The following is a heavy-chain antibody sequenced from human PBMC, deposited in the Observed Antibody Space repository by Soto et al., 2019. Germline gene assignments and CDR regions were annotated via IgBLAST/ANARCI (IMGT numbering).Heavy chain of an antibody. CDR1: GFTFSSYA. CDR2: ISYDGSNK. D-gene: IGHD2-21*01. CDR3: ARDGRHIVVVMVY. Sequence: QVQLVESGGGVVQPGRSLRLSCAASGFTFSSYAMHWVRQAPGKGLEWVAVISYDGSNKYYADSVKGRFTISRDNSKNTLYLQMNSLRAEDTAVYYCARDGRHIVVVMVYWGRGTLVTVSS. V-gene: IGHV3-30-3*01. J-gene: IGHJ4*02.